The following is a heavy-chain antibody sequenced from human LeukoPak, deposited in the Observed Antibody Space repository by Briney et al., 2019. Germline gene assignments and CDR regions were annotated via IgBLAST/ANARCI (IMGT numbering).Heavy chain of an antibody. Sequence: ASVKVPCKASGYTFTSFGITWVRQAPGQGPEWMGWINTYNGNTKYAQKFQGRVTMTTDTSTSTVYMELRGLRADDTAVYYCARDGGYTYGYHYWGQGTLVTVSS. J-gene: IGHJ4*02. V-gene: IGHV1-18*01. CDR3: ARDGGYTYGYHY. CDR1: GYTFTSFG. D-gene: IGHD5-18*01. CDR2: INTYNGNT.